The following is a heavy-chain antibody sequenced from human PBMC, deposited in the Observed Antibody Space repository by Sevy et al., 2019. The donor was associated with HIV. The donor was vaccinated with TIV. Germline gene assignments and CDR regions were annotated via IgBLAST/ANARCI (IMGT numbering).Heavy chain of an antibody. V-gene: IGHV3-33*01. D-gene: IGHD3-3*01. CDR3: ARDRLGITISAEWGGGMDV. CDR2: IRYDGSNK. J-gene: IGHJ6*02. CDR1: GFTLSSYG. Sequence: GGSLRLSCAASGFTLSSYGMYWVRQAPDTGLEWVAVIRYDGSNKYYADSVKGRFTISRDNSKNTLYLQMNSLRAEDMAVYYCARDRLGITISAEWGGGMDVWGQGTTVTVSS.